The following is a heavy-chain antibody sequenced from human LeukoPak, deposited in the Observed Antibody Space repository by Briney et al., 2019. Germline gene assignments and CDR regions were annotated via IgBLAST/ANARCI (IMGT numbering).Heavy chain of an antibody. Sequence: GASVKVSCKGSGYTFTSYAMHWVRQAPGQRLEWMGWINAGNGNTKYSQKFQGRVTITRDTSASTAYMELSSLRSEDTAVYYCARSAERGSWYVSGGKFDPWGQGTLVTVSS. J-gene: IGHJ5*02. CDR1: GYTFTSYA. CDR3: ARSAERGSWYVSGGKFDP. CDR2: INAGNGNT. D-gene: IGHD6-13*01. V-gene: IGHV1-3*01.